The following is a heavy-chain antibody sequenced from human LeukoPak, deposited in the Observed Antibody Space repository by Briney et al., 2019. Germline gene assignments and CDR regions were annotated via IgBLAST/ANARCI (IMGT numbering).Heavy chain of an antibody. CDR3: ARFYYDSRGYWYYFDY. J-gene: IGHJ4*02. D-gene: IGHD3-22*01. V-gene: IGHV4-59*08. CDR1: GGSITGDY. Sequence: SETLSLTCTVSGGSITGDYWSWIRQPPGKGLEWIGYISYSGSTSYDPSLKSRVTISGDSSKKQFSLKLSSVTAADTAVYYCARFYYDSRGYWYYFDYWGQGTLVTVSS. CDR2: ISYSGST.